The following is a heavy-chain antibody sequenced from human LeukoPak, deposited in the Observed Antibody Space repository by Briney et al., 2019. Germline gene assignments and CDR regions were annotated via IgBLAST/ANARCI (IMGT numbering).Heavy chain of an antibody. CDR1: GGSFSGYY. Sequence: SETLSLTCAVYGGSFSGYYWSWIRQPPGKGLEWIGEINHSGSTNYNPSLESRVTISVDTSKNQFSLKLSSVTAADTAVYYCARADIVVVVAATPGYFDYWGQGTLVTVSS. CDR3: ARADIVVVVAATPGYFDY. V-gene: IGHV4-34*01. J-gene: IGHJ4*02. D-gene: IGHD2-15*01. CDR2: INHSGST.